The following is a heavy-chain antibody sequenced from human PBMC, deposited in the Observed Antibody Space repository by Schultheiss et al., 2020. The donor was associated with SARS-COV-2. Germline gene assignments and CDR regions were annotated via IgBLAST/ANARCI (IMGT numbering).Heavy chain of an antibody. CDR2: INHSGTT. CDR1: GGSISSGGYY. D-gene: IGHD2-21*01. Sequence: SETLSLTCTVSGGSISSGGYYWSWLRQPPGKGLEWIGEINHSGTTAYNPSLKNRVTISLDTSKKQFSLQLSSVTAADTAVYYCANLHMSGPYNWFDPWGQGTLVTVSS. CDR3: ANLHMSGPYNWFDP. V-gene: IGHV4-39*07. J-gene: IGHJ5*02.